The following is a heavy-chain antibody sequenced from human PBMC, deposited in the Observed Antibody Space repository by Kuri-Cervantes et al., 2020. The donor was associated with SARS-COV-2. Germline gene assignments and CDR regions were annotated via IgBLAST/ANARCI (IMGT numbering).Heavy chain of an antibody. CDR2: IYYSGST. CDR1: GGSISSSSYY. CDR3: ARHRLNSGSWYYYYYMDV. Sequence: SETLSLTCTVSGGSISSSSYYWGWIRQPPGKGLERIGSIYYSGSTYYNPSLKSRVTISVDTSKNQFSLKLSSVTAADTAVYYCARHRLNSGSWYYYYYMDVWGKGTTVTVSS. D-gene: IGHD1-26*01. J-gene: IGHJ6*03. V-gene: IGHV4-39*01.